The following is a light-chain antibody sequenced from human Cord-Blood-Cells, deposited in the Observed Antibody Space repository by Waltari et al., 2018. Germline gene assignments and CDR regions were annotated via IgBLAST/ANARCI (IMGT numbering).Light chain of an antibody. CDR3: QQSYSRT. V-gene: IGKV1-39*01. Sequence: DIQMTQSPSSLSASVGDRVTITCRASQSISSYLNWYQQKPGKAPKLLIYAASSLQSGVPSRFSGSGSGTDFTLTIGSLQPEDFATYYCQQSYSRTFGQGTKVEIK. J-gene: IGKJ1*01. CDR1: QSISSY. CDR2: AAS.